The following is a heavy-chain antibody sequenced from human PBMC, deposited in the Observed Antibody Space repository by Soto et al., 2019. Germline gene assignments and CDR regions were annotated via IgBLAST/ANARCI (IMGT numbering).Heavy chain of an antibody. D-gene: IGHD3-10*01. CDR2: INPILSMS. CDR3: ASSYGSGYRAFDY. V-gene: IGHV1-69*02. Sequence: QVQLVQSGAEVKRPGSSVKVSCKASGDTFTFYSINWVRQAPGLGLEWMGRINPILSMSNYAQRFQGRVTXTXEXXTSTAYMELSSLRPEDTAIYYCASSYGSGYRAFDYRGQGALVTVSS. CDR1: GDTFTFYS. J-gene: IGHJ4*02.